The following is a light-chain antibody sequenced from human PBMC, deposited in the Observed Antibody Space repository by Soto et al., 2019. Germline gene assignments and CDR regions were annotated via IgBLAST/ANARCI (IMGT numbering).Light chain of an antibody. J-gene: IGKJ5*01. CDR3: QQYNNWPS. Sequence: EIVLTQSPGTLSLSPGERATLSCRASQSVSSSYLAWYQQKPGQAPRLLIYGASSRATGLPDRFSGSGSGTDFTLTIRSLQSEDFAVYFCQQYNNWPSFGQGTRLEIK. V-gene: IGKV3-20*01. CDR1: QSVSSSY. CDR2: GAS.